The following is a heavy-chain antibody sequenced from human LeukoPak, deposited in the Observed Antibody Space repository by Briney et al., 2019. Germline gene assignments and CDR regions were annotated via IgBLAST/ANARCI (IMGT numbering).Heavy chain of an antibody. J-gene: IGHJ4*02. CDR3: SRSAYYDGSGNYYDY. CDR1: GFTFSSYW. D-gene: IGHD3-22*01. Sequence: GGSLRLSCTASGFTFSSYWMHWVRQAPGKGLVWVSRISDGGSTITYADSVKGRFTISRDNAKNTLYLQMNGLRAEDTAVYYCSRSAYYDGSGNYYDYWGQGTLVTVSS. CDR2: ISDGGSTI. V-gene: IGHV3-74*01.